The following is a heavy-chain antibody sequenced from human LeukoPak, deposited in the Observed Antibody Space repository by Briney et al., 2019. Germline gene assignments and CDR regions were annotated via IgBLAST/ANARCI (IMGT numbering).Heavy chain of an antibody. V-gene: IGHV3-7*01. D-gene: IGHD2-8*01. CDR1: GFTFSNYA. J-gene: IGHJ4*02. CDR3: ARSPDGFDY. Sequence: GGSLRLSCAASGFTFSNYAMGWVRQAPGKGLEWVANIKQDGSEKYYVDSVKGRFTISRDNAKNSLYLQMNSLRAEDTAVYYCARSPDGFDYWGQGTLVTVSS. CDR2: IKQDGSEK.